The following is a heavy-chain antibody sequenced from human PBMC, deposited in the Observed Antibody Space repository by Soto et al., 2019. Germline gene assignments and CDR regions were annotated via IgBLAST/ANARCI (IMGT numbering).Heavy chain of an antibody. Sequence: ASVKVSCQASGYTFTSYYMHWVRQAPGQGLEWMGIINPSGGSTSYAQKFQGRVTMTRDTSTSTVYMELSSLRSEDTAVYYCARAAVTMLAFDIWGQGTMVTVSS. CDR3: ARAAVTMLAFDI. CDR2: INPSGGST. J-gene: IGHJ3*02. CDR1: GYTFTSYY. V-gene: IGHV1-46*01. D-gene: IGHD3-10*01.